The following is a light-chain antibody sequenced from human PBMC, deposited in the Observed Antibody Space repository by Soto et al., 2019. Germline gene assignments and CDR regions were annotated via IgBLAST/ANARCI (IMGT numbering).Light chain of an antibody. V-gene: IGLV2-8*01. CDR3: SSYAGSNNVV. J-gene: IGLJ2*01. CDR2: EVS. CDR1: SSDLGGYSY. Sequence: QSALTQPPSASGSPGQSVTISCTGSSSDLGGYSYVSWYQQHPGKAPKLMIYEVSKRPSGVPDRFSGSKSGSTASLTVSGLEAEDEADYYCSSYAGSNNVVFCGGTKLTVL.